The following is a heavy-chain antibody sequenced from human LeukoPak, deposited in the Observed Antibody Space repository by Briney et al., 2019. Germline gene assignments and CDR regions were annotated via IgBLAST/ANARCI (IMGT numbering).Heavy chain of an antibody. V-gene: IGHV4-30-2*01. CDR1: GGSISSGGYS. Sequence: SETLSLTCAVAGGSISSGGYSWSWIRQPPGKGLEWIGEINHSGSTNYNPSLKSRVTISVDTSKNQFSLKLSSVTAADTAVYYCARLRAKYCSSTSCSSFDYWGQGTLVTVSS. J-gene: IGHJ4*02. CDR3: ARLRAKYCSSTSCSSFDY. D-gene: IGHD2-2*01. CDR2: INHSGST.